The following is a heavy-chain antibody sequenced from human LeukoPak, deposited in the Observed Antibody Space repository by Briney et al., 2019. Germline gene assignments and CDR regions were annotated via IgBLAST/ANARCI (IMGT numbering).Heavy chain of an antibody. CDR2: IYYSGST. V-gene: IGHV4-59*11. Sequence: SETLSLTCTVFGGSISSHYWSWIRQPPGKELEWIGYIYYSGSTNYNPSLKSRVTISVDTSKNQFSLKLSSVTAADTAVYYCARGWGDSGYDWSPFQHWGQGTLVTVSS. CDR3: ARGWGDSGYDWSPFQH. D-gene: IGHD5-12*01. J-gene: IGHJ1*01. CDR1: GGSISSHY.